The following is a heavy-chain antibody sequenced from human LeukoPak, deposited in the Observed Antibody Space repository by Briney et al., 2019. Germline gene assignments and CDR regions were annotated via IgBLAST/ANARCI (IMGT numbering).Heavy chain of an antibody. J-gene: IGHJ3*02. D-gene: IGHD6-19*01. CDR2: ISPSGGNT. V-gene: IGHV3-48*01. Sequence: GGSLRLSCAGSGFIFAGYTMNWVRQAPGKGLQWLAYISPSGGNTLYADSVKGRFTISRDNVKNVVYLQMNSLAPEDTALYYCASRRSGWPNDAFDIWGQGTMVTVTS. CDR3: ASRRSGWPNDAFDI. CDR1: GFIFAGYT.